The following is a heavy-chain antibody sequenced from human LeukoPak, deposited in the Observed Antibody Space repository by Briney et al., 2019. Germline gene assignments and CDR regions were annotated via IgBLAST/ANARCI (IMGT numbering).Heavy chain of an antibody. D-gene: IGHD5-12*01. J-gene: IGHJ4*02. Sequence: GGSLRLSCAASGFTFSSDWMSWVRQAPGKGLEWVANIKQDGSEKYYVDSVKGRFTISRDNAKNSLYLQMNSLRAEETAVYYCASKFHDYNSPFAYWGQGTLLTVSS. CDR3: ASKFHDYNSPFAY. CDR1: GFTFSSDW. V-gene: IGHV3-7*01. CDR2: IKQDGSEK.